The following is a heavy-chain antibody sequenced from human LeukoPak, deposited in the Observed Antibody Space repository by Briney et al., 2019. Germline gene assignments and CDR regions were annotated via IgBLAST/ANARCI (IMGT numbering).Heavy chain of an antibody. Sequence: GGSLRLSCSASGFTFSTYWMQWVRQAPGKGLVWVSHINGDGSSTTYADSVKGRFTISRDNAKNTLYLQMNSLRAEDTAVYYCVRDNYGVDYWGQGTLVTVSS. J-gene: IGHJ4*02. CDR3: VRDNYGVDY. CDR2: INGDGSST. D-gene: IGHD4-17*01. V-gene: IGHV3-74*01. CDR1: GFTFSTYW.